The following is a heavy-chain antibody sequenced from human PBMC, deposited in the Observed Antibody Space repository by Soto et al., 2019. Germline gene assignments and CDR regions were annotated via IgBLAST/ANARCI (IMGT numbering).Heavy chain of an antibody. D-gene: IGHD5-18*01. J-gene: IGHJ6*02. CDR3: ARGQWIQLWSKYYYYGMDV. V-gene: IGHV4-34*01. CDR2: INHSGRS. CDR1: GGSFSGYY. Sequence: QVQLQQWGAGLLKPSETLSLTCAVYGGSFSGYYWSWIRQPPGKWLEWFGAINHSGRSNYNPSLKSGVTIAVDTSKNQFSLKLSSVTAADTAVYYCARGQWIQLWSKYYYYGMDVWGQGTTVTVSS.